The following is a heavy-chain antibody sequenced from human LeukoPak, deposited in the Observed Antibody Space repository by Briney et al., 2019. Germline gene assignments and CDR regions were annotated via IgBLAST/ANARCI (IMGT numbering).Heavy chain of an antibody. J-gene: IGHJ4*02. Sequence: SETLPLTCTVSGGSIRSSYWSWIRQPPGKGLEWIGHMHYSGSTNYNPSLKSRVTISVDTSKSQFSLKLPSVTAADTAVYYCGRTWGYYFDYWGQGTLVTVSS. CDR3: GRTWGYYFDY. D-gene: IGHD3-16*01. CDR2: MHYSGST. V-gene: IGHV4-59*12. CDR1: GGSIRSSY.